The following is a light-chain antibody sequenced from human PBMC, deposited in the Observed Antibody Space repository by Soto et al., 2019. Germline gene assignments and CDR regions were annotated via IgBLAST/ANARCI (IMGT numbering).Light chain of an antibody. J-gene: IGKJ4*01. Sequence: DIQMIQSPSTLSASVGDRVTITCRASQSISSWLAWYQQKPGKAPKLLIYKASNLESGVPSRFSGSGSGTEFTLTISSLQPDDFATYYCQQYDNYSPLTFGGGTKVEIK. V-gene: IGKV1-5*03. CDR3: QQYDNYSPLT. CDR1: QSISSW. CDR2: KAS.